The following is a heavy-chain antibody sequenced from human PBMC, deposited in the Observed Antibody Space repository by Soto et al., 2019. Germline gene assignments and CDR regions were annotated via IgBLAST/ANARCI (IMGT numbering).Heavy chain of an antibody. D-gene: IGHD4-17*01. CDR2: IHGGGNSA. Sequence: EVQLLESGGDLVQPGRSLRLSCAASGFTFSGYAMSWVRQAPGKGLEWVSVIHGGGNSAYYADSVKGRFTISRDNSKNTLYLKMSSLRGEDTAVYYCATNRGRVTTSWHFAYWGQGTLVTVSS. CDR1: GFTFSGYA. J-gene: IGHJ4*02. V-gene: IGHV3-23*01. CDR3: ATNRGRVTTSWHFAY.